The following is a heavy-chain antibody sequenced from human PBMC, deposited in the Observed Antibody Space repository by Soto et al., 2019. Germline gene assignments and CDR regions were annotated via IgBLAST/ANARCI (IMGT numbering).Heavy chain of an antibody. D-gene: IGHD4-17*01. V-gene: IGHV4-39*01. J-gene: IGHJ4*02. CDR1: GDSVISSSYY. Sequence: QLQLQESGPGLVKPSETLSLTCIVSGDSVISSSYYWGWIRQPPGKGLEWIGATYYSGTTYYNPSLKSRVTVSVDTSKNQFSLKLSSVTAADTAVYYCARHRDDFGVLYYFDYWGQGTLVTVSS. CDR3: ARHRDDFGVLYYFDY. CDR2: TYYSGTT.